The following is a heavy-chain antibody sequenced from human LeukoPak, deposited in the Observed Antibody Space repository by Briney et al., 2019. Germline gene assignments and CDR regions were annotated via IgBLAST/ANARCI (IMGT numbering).Heavy chain of an antibody. J-gene: IGHJ6*02. D-gene: IGHD2-15*01. V-gene: IGHV4-59*01. Sequence: SETLSLTCTVSGGSISSYYWSWIRQPPGKGLEWIGYIYYSGSTNYNPSLKSRVTISVDTSKNQFSLKLSSVTAADTAVYYCARDGSQGYCSGGSCFYNGMDVWGQGTSVTVSS. CDR1: GGSISSYY. CDR2: IYYSGST. CDR3: ARDGSQGYCSGGSCFYNGMDV.